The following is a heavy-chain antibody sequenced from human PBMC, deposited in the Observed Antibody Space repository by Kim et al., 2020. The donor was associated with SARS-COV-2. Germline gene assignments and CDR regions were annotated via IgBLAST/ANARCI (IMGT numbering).Heavy chain of an antibody. D-gene: IGHD6-19*01. CDR3: AREVEQWLVRGLVDY. Sequence: DSVKGRFTISRDNAKNSLYLQMNSLRAEDTAVYYCAREVEQWLVRGLVDYWGQGTLVTVSS. V-gene: IGHV3-21*01. J-gene: IGHJ4*02.